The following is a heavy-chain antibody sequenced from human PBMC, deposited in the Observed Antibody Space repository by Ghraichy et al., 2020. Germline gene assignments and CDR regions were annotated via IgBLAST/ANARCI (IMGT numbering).Heavy chain of an antibody. CDR1: GFTFSNFG. Sequence: GGSLRLSCAASGFTFSNFGMNWVRQAPGKGLEWVAYISGRTDVIHYTDSVKGRFAISRDNAENSLYLQMNSLRDEDTAVYYCARGDQFYANWFDPWGQGTLVTVSS. CDR3: ARGDQFYANWFDP. J-gene: IGHJ5*02. CDR2: ISGRTDVI. V-gene: IGHV3-48*02. D-gene: IGHD5/OR15-5a*01.